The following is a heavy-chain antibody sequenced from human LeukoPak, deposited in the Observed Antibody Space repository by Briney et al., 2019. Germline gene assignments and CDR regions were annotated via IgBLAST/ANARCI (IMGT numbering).Heavy chain of an antibody. D-gene: IGHD5-24*01. CDR3: TRSRRDGNDF. CDR2: INEDGSAK. CDR1: GFTFSSSW. V-gene: IGHV3-7*01. Sequence: GGSLRLSCAASGFTFSSSWMSWVRQAPGKGLEWVANINEDGSAKYYVDSVKGRFTISRDNAKRSLDLQVNSLRAEDTAVYYCTRSRRDGNDFWGQGTLVTVSS. J-gene: IGHJ4*02.